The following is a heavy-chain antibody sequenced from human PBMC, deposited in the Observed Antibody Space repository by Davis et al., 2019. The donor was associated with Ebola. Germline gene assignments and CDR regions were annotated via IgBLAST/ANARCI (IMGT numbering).Heavy chain of an antibody. D-gene: IGHD1-20*01. CDR3: ARDQGITGTTLYY. CDR2: ISSNGDST. Sequence: PGGSLRLSCAASGFIFSNFPMHWVRQAPGKGLEYVSAISSNGDSTFYANSVKGRFTISRDNSKNTLYLQMGGLRPEDMAVYYCARDQGITGTTLYYWGQGTLVTVSS. V-gene: IGHV3-64*01. CDR1: GFIFSNFP. J-gene: IGHJ4*02.